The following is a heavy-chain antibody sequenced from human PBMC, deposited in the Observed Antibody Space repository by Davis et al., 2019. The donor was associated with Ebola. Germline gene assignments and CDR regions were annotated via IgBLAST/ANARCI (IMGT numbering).Heavy chain of an antibody. CDR2: ISHDGSKK. V-gene: IGHV3-30*18. CDR3: AKVGEGWELPLDS. CDR1: GFTFHNYG. D-gene: IGHD1-26*01. J-gene: IGHJ4*02. Sequence: GESLKISCAASGFTFHNYGMHWVRQAPGKGLEWVAVISHDGSKKYHADSVKGRFTISRDNSKNTLFLEMISLRSEDTAVYYCAKVGEGWELPLDSWGQGTLVTVSS.